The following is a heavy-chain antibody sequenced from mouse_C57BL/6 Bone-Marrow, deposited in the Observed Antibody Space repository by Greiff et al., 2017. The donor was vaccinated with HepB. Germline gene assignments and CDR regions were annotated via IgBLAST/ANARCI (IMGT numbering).Heavy chain of an antibody. D-gene: IGHD2-1*01. CDR2: IDPSDSYT. CDR1: GYTFTSYW. CDR3: ARGGYGNFYYFDY. Sequence: QVQLKQPGAELVKPGASVKLSCKASGYTFTSYWMQWVKQRPGQGLEWIGEIDPSDSYTNYNQKFKGKATLTVDTSSSTAYMQLSSLTSEDSAVYYCARGGYGNFYYFDYWGQGTTLTVSS. J-gene: IGHJ2*01. V-gene: IGHV1-50*01.